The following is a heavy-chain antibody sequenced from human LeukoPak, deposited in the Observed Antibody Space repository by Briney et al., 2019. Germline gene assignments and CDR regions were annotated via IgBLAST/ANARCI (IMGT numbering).Heavy chain of an antibody. D-gene: IGHD6-6*01. V-gene: IGHV4-34*01. CDR2: INHSGST. J-gene: IGHJ4*02. CDR3: ARAARPRRYFDY. Sequence: PSGTLSLTCAVYGGSFSGYYWSWIRQPPGKGLEWIGEINHSGSTNYNPSLKSRVTISVDTSKNQFSLKLSSVTAADTAVYYCARAARPRRYFDYWGQGTLVTVSS. CDR1: GGSFSGYY.